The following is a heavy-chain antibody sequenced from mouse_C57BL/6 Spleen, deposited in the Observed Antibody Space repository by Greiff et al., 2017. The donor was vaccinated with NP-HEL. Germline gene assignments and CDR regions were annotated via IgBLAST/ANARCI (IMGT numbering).Heavy chain of an antibody. CDR2: ISSGSSTI. V-gene: IGHV5-17*01. CDR3: ARTAYYSNWETYYAMDY. D-gene: IGHD2-5*01. Sequence: EVMLVESGGGLVKPGGSLKLSCAASGFTFSDYGMHWVRQAPEKGLGWVAYISSGSSTIYYADTVKGRFTISRDNAKNTLFLQMTSLRSEDTAMYYCARTAYYSNWETYYAMDYWGQGTSVTVSS. J-gene: IGHJ4*01. CDR1: GFTFSDYG.